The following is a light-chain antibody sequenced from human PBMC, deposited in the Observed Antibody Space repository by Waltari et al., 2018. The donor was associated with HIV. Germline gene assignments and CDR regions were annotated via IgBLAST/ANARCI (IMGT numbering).Light chain of an antibody. CDR2: GNS. V-gene: IGLV1-40*01. CDR3: QSYDRSLSNWV. CDR1: GPTSGAAYD. Sequence: QPVLTPPPSGSGAPGQRVTISRTGMGPTSGAAYDLHGYQQLPGTAPKRLIYGNSNRPSGVPDRLSGSKSGTSASLAISGLQPDDETDYYVQSYDRSLSNWVFGGGTKLTVL. J-gene: IGLJ3*02.